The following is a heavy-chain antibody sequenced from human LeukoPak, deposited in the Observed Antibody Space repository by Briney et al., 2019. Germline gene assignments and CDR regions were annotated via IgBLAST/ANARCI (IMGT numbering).Heavy chain of an antibody. Sequence: SGGSLRLSCAASGFRFRDYWMDWLSQAPGMGLEWVASIKPDGSQRDYVDSVKGRFTISRDNAQNSLYLQMNSLRVEDTAVYYCARDDASSSFTYWGQGALVTVSS. CDR3: ARDDASSSFTY. CDR2: IKPDGSQR. V-gene: IGHV3-7*01. J-gene: IGHJ4*02. CDR1: GFRFRDYW. D-gene: IGHD3-16*01.